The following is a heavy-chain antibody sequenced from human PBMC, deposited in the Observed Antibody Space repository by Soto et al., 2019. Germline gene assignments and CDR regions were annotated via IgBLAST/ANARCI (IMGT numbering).Heavy chain of an antibody. CDR2: IWYDGSNK. CDR3: ARQYCTNGLCYKYGAYGLDV. Sequence: PGGSLRLSCAASGFTFSSYGMHWVRQAPGKGQGWVAVIWYDGSNKYYADSVKGRFTISRDNSKNTLYLQMNSLRAEDTAVYYCARQYCTNGLCYKYGAYGLDVGGQGTTVTVSS. J-gene: IGHJ6*02. CDR1: GFTFSSYG. V-gene: IGHV3-33*01. D-gene: IGHD2-8*01.